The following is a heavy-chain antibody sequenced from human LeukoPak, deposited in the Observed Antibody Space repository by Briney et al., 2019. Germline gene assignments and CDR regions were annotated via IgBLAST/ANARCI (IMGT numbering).Heavy chain of an antibody. CDR2: INHSGST. J-gene: IGHJ4*02. Sequence: SETLSLTCAVYGGSFSGYYWSWIRQPPGKGLEWIGEINHSGSTNYNPSLKSRVTISVDTSKNQFSLKLSSVTAADTAVYYCARGPPIAAANALFDYWGQGTLVTVSS. CDR1: GGSFSGYY. D-gene: IGHD6-13*01. V-gene: IGHV4-34*01. CDR3: ARGPPIAAANALFDY.